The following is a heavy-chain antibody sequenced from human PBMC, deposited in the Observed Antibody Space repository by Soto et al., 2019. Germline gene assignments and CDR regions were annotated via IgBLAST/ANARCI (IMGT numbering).Heavy chain of an antibody. CDR3: ARERGGIVVVPAAMEGYFDY. CDR2: IIPIFGTA. Sequence: VQLVQSGAEVKKPGSSVKVSCKASGGTFSSYAISWVRQAPGQGLEWMGGIIPIFGTANYAQKFQGRVTITADESTSTAYMELSSLRSEDTAVYYCARERGGIVVVPAAMEGYFDYWGQGTLVTVSS. D-gene: IGHD2-2*01. V-gene: IGHV1-69*01. J-gene: IGHJ4*02. CDR1: GGTFSSYA.